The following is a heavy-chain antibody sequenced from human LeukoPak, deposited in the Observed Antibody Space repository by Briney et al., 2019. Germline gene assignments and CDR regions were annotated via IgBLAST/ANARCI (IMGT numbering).Heavy chain of an antibody. Sequence: PSETLSLTCTVSGGSISSYYWSWIRQPPGKGLEWIGYIYYSGSTNYNPSLKSRVTISVDTSKNQFSLKLSSVTAADTAVYYCARQRILGRDLGVWGQGTTVTVSS. CDR3: ARQRILGRDLGV. J-gene: IGHJ6*02. CDR2: IYYSGST. CDR1: GGSISSYY. D-gene: IGHD3-3*01. V-gene: IGHV4-59*08.